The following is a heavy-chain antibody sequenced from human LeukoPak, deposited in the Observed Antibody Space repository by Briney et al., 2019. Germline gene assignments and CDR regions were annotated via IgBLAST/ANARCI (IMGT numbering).Heavy chain of an antibody. D-gene: IGHD3-22*01. CDR2: ISGSGGST. CDR1: GFTFSSYG. J-gene: IGHJ3*02. CDR3: ARDPNTMIVVEQGAFDI. Sequence: GGSLRLSCAASGFTFSSYGMSWVRQAPGKGLEWVSAISGSGGSTYYADSVKGRFTISRDNSKNTLYLQMNSLRAEDTAVYYCARDPNTMIVVEQGAFDIWGQGTMVTVSS. V-gene: IGHV3-23*01.